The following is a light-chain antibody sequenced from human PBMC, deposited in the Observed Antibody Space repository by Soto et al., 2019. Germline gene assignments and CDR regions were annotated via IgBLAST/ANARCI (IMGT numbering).Light chain of an antibody. J-gene: IGLJ1*01. CDR2: DVT. CDR1: SSDVGGYNY. Sequence: QSAPTQPRSVSGSPGQSVTISCTGTSSDVGGYNYVSWYQQHPDKAPKVMIYDVTKRPSGVPDRFSGSKSGNTASLTISGLQAEDEADYYCCSYAGSYIYVFGTGTKVTVL. CDR3: CSYAGSYIYV. V-gene: IGLV2-11*01.